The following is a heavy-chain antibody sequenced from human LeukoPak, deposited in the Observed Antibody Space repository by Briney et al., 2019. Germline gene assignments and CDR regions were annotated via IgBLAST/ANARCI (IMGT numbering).Heavy chain of an antibody. J-gene: IGHJ4*02. Sequence: PGGSLTLSCAASGFTFDVSAMNWVRQAPGKGLEWVSASGNAGDTYYADSVKGRFTISRDNSKKMLFLQMTGLRAEDTAVYYCAKKTPVNYPYDYCGQGTLVTVSP. V-gene: IGHV3-23*01. CDR2: SGNAGDT. CDR1: GFTFDVSA. D-gene: IGHD5-24*01. CDR3: AKKTPVNYPYDY.